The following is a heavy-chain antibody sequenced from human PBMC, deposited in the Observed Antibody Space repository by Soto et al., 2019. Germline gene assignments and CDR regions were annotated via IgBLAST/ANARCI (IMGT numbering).Heavy chain of an antibody. V-gene: IGHV5-51*01. CDR1: GYSFTSYW. CDR2: IYPGDSDT. D-gene: IGHD2-15*01. CDR3: AKAATLTLSPPNWFDP. J-gene: IGHJ5*02. Sequence: PGESLKISCKGSGYSFTSYWIGWVRQMPGKGLEWMGIIYPGDSDTRYSPSFQGQVTISADKSISTAYLQWSSLKASDTAMYYCAKAATLTLSPPNWFDPWGQGTLVTVSS.